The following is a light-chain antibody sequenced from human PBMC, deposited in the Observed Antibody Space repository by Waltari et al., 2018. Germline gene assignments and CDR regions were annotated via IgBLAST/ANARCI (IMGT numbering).Light chain of an antibody. V-gene: IGKV3-11*01. CDR1: QSGNRY. CDR2: DAS. CDR3: QQRANWPPVT. Sequence: DIVLTQSPGTLSLSPGERATLSCRASQSGNRYLAWYQHKPGQAPRLLIYDASNRATGIPARFSGSGSGTDFTLTISSLEPEDFAVYYCQQRANWPPVTFGQGTRLEIK. J-gene: IGKJ5*01.